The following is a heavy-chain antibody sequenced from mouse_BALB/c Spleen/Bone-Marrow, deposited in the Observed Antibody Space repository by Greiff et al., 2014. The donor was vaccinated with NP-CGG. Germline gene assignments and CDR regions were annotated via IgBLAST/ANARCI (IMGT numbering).Heavy chain of an antibody. D-gene: IGHD2-14*01. CDR2: IHPNSGNT. V-gene: IGHV1S130*01. J-gene: IGHJ1*01. Sequence: QVQLQQPGSVLVRPGALVKPSCKASGYTFTSSWMHWAKQRPGQGLEWIGDIHPNSGNTNYNEKFRGKATLTVDTSSNTAYVDLSSLTSEDSAVYYCARSYRFWYFDVWGAGTTVTVSS. CDR3: ARSYRFWYFDV. CDR1: GYTFTSSW.